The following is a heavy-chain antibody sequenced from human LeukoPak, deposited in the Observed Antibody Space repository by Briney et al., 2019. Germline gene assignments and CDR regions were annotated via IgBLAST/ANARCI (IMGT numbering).Heavy chain of an antibody. J-gene: IGHJ4*01. Sequence: PGGSLRLSCAASGLTFSNAWMSWVRQAPGKGLEWVGRIKSKTDGETTDYATPVKGRFTISRDDSKDTLYLQMNSLKTEDTAVYYCTTEGYYVSGIYWGHGTLVTVSS. CDR2: IKSKTDGETT. CDR3: TTEGYYVSGIY. V-gene: IGHV3-15*01. D-gene: IGHD3-10*01. CDR1: GLTFSNAW.